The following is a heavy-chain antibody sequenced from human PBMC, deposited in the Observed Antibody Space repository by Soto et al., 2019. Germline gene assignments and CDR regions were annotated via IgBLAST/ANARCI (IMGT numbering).Heavy chain of an antibody. CDR1: GGSFSGYY. D-gene: IGHD3-22*01. Sequence: SSETLSLTCAVYGGSFSGYYWSWIRQPPGKGLEWIGEINHSGSTNYNPSLKSRVTISVDTSKNQFPLKLSSVTAADTAVYYCARKSSWGVIVVVRYFDYWGQGTLVTVSS. J-gene: IGHJ4*02. CDR3: ARKSSWGVIVVVRYFDY. V-gene: IGHV4-34*01. CDR2: INHSGST.